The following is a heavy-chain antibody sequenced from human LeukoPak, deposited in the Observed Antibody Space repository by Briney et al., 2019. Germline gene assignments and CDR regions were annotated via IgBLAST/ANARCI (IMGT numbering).Heavy chain of an antibody. Sequence: SETLSLTCTVSGYSISNGYYWGWIRQPPGKGLEWIGNIYHSGSTYYNPSLKSRVTISVDTSKNQFSLKLSSVTAADTAVYYCATAGIAAAGNFDYWGQGTLVTVSS. J-gene: IGHJ4*02. CDR2: IYHSGST. V-gene: IGHV4-38-2*02. CDR3: ATAGIAAAGNFDY. CDR1: GYSISNGYY. D-gene: IGHD6-13*01.